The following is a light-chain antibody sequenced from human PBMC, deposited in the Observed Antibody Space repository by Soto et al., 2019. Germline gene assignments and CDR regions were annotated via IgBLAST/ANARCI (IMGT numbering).Light chain of an antibody. CDR2: EVK. J-gene: IGLJ1*01. V-gene: IGLV2-14*01. CDR1: SDDIGGYDF. Sequence: QSALTQPASVSGSPGQSITISCTGTSDDIGGYDFVSWYQQLPGKVPKLITYEVKNRPSGVSHRFSGSKSGNTAYLTISGLQAEDEADYHCSSFSGSSTPRLFGTGTKVTVL. CDR3: SSFSGSSTPRL.